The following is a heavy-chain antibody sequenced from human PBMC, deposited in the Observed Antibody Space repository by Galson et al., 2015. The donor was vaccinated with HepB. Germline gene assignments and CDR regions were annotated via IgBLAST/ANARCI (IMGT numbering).Heavy chain of an antibody. CDR3: AREASSSWYDY. CDR2: INPNSGGT. Sequence: VKVSCKASGYTFTGYYMHWVRQAPGQGLEWMGWINPNSGGTNYAQKFQGWVTMTRGTSISTAYMELSRLRSDDTAVYYCAREASSSWYDYWGQGTLVTVSS. V-gene: IGHV1-2*04. D-gene: IGHD6-13*01. CDR1: GYTFTGYY. J-gene: IGHJ4*02.